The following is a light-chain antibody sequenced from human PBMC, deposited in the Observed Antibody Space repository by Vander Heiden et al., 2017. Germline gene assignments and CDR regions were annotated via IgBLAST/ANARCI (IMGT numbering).Light chain of an antibody. CDR1: PGAVTSGYY. CDR3: LLYDGGGFA. CDR2: STS. V-gene: IGLV7-43*01. J-gene: IGLJ2*01. Sequence: QTVVTQEPYLPVSPVGAVTLTCTSGPGAVTSGYYPNWFQQKPGQAPRTLIYSTSNRHSWTPARFSGSLLGGKAALTLSGGQPEDEAEYYCLLYDGGGFAFGGGTKVTVL.